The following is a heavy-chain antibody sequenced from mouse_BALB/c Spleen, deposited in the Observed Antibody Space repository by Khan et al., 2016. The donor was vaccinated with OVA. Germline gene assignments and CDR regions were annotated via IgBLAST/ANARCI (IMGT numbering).Heavy chain of an antibody. V-gene: IGHV3-2*02. CDR2: IGYSGST. J-gene: IGHJ2*01. CDR1: GYSITSDYA. D-gene: IGHD2-3*01. CDR3: ASGRLVHRYPDYVDY. Sequence: EVKLLESGPGLLKPSQSLSLTCTVTGYSITSDYAWYWIRQFPGNKLEWMAFIGYSGSTTYNPSLRSRISITRDTSKNPFFLQLNSLTTEDTARYYSASGRLVHRYPDYVDYWGQGTTLTVSS.